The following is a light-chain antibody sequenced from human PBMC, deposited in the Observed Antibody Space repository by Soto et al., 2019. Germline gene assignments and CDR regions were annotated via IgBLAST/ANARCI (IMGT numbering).Light chain of an antibody. CDR3: QQYDNYDIT. Sequence: QMSQSPSSLSASVGATVTITCQASQDINKFLNWYQQKPGKAPKLLIYDVSNLETGVPSRFSGSGSETHFTLTINSLQPEDIATYYCQQYDNYDITFGQGTRLEIK. J-gene: IGKJ5*01. CDR2: DVS. V-gene: IGKV1-33*01. CDR1: QDINKF.